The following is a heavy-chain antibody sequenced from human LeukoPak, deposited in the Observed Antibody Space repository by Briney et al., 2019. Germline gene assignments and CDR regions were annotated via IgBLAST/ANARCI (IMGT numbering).Heavy chain of an antibody. Sequence: GGSLRLSCAASGFTFDDYAMHWVRQAPGKGLEWVSGISWNSGSIGYADSVKGRFTISRDNAKNSLYLQMNSLRAEDTAVHYCARGRRMDSTRFFDYWGQGTLVTVSS. CDR1: GFTFDDYA. V-gene: IGHV3-9*01. J-gene: IGHJ4*02. D-gene: IGHD2/OR15-2a*01. CDR3: ARGRRMDSTRFFDY. CDR2: ISWNSGSI.